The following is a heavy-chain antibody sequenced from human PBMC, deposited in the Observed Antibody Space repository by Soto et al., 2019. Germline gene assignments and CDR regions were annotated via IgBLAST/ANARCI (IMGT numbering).Heavy chain of an antibody. Sequence: GGSLRLSCAASGFTFSNAWMSWVRQAPGKGLEWVGRIKSKTDGGTTDYAAPVKGRFTISRDESKNTLYLQMNSLKTEDTAVDYCTTDPPPYSSGWYLGGYWGQGTLVTVSS. J-gene: IGHJ4*02. CDR1: GFTFSNAW. D-gene: IGHD6-19*01. V-gene: IGHV3-15*01. CDR2: IKSKTDGGTT. CDR3: TTDPPPYSSGWYLGGY.